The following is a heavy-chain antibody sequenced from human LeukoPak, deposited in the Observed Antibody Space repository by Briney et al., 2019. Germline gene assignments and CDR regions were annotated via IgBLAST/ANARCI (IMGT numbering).Heavy chain of an antibody. CDR1: GYTFTSYY. CDR3: ARDLPKTTVTTFSAFDI. J-gene: IGHJ3*02. D-gene: IGHD4-17*01. V-gene: IGHV1-46*01. CDR2: INPSGGST. Sequence: GASVKVSCKASGYTFTSYYMHWVRQAPGQGLEWMGIINPSGGSTSYAQKFQGRVTMTRDMSTSTVYMELSSLRSEDTAVYYCARDLPKTTVTTFSAFDIWGQGTMVTVSS.